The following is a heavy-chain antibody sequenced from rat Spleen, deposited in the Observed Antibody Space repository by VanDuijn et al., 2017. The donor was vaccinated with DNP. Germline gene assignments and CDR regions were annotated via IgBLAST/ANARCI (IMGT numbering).Heavy chain of an antibody. CDR3: TRGVTTVVTGWFAY. J-gene: IGHJ3*01. Sequence: QVQLKESGPGMVQPSQTLSLPCTVSGFSLPDYSVHWVRQPPGKVLEWIAAISSGGSTYYNSALKSRLSISRDTSKSQVFVKMNSLQTEDTAIYYCTRGVTTVVTGWFAYWGQGTLVTVSS. CDR2: ISSGGST. D-gene: IGHD1-1*01. CDR1: GFSLPDYS. V-gene: IGHV2-19*01.